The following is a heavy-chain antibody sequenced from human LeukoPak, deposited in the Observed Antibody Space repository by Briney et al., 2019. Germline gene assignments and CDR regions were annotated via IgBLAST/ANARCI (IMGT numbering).Heavy chain of an antibody. V-gene: IGHV1-18*04. J-gene: IGHJ4*02. D-gene: IGHD1-1*01. CDR2: ISVYNGNT. Sequence: ASVKVSCKASGYTFTGYYMHWVRQAPGQGLEWMGWISVYNGNTNYAQKLQGRVTMTTDTSTSTAYMELRSLRSDDTAVYYCARDVAPNEFDYWGQGTLVTVSS. CDR1: GYTFTGYY. CDR3: ARDVAPNEFDY.